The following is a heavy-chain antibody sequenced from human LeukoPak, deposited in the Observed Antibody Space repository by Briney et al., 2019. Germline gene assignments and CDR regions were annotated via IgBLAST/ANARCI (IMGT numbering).Heavy chain of an antibody. CDR2: IFSNDEK. CDR1: GFSLSNARMG. D-gene: IGHD6-13*01. CDR3: ARIGTAAGTYIDY. V-gene: IGHV2-26*01. J-gene: IGHJ4*02. Sequence: SGPTLFNPTAPLTLTFTVSGFSLSNARMGVSWIRQPPEKALDWLTLIFSNDEKSYSTSLKSRLTISKDTTKSQVVLTMTNMDPVDTATYYCARIGTAAGTYIDYWGQGTLVTVSS.